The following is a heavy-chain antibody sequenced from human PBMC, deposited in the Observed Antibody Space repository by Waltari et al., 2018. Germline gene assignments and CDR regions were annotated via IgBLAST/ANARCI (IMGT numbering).Heavy chain of an antibody. CDR3: ARPVFLDTAMVRFDY. J-gene: IGHJ4*02. CDR1: GGPISSRSYY. CDR2: IYYSGST. V-gene: IGHV4-39*01. D-gene: IGHD5-18*01. Sequence: QLQLQESGPGLVKPSETLSLTCTVSGGPISSRSYYWGWIRQPPGKGLEGIGSIYYSGSTYYNPSLKSRVTISVDTSKNQFSLKLSSVTAADTAVYYCARPVFLDTAMVRFDYWGQGTLVTVSS.